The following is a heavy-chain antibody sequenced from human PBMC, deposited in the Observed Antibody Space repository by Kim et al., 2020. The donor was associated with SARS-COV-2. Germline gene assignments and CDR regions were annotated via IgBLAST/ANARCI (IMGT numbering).Heavy chain of an antibody. D-gene: IGHD5-18*01. J-gene: IGHJ6*02. CDR1: GFTFSSYW. CDR2: IKQDGSEK. CDR3: ARAGNTAMVTGYYYYGMDV. Sequence: GGSLRLSCAASGFTFSSYWMSWVRQAPGKGLEWVANIKQDGSEKYYVDSVKGRVTISRDNAKNSLYLQMNSLRAEDTAVYYCARAGNTAMVTGYYYYGMDVWGQGTTVTVSS. V-gene: IGHV3-7*01.